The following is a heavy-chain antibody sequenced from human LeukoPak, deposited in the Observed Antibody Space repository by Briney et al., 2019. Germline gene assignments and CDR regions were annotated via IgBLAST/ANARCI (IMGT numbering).Heavy chain of an antibody. D-gene: IGHD2-15*01. Sequence: ASVKVSCKASGYTFTDYFIHWVRQAPGQGLEWMGWINPNIGDASYAQKFQDRVTMTRDRSINTAYMELSRLTSDDTAVYYCARMALGGGGSIGFDSWGQGTLVTVSS. J-gene: IGHJ5*01. CDR1: GYTFTDYF. V-gene: IGHV1-2*02. CDR2: INPNIGDA. CDR3: ARMALGGGGSIGFDS.